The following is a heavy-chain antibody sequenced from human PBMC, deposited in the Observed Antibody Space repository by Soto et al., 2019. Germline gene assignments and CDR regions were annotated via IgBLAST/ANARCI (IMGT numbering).Heavy chain of an antibody. V-gene: IGHV4-30-4*01. CDR1: WDSISSVDYF. CDR3: ARGRYCLTGRCFPNWFDS. J-gene: IGHJ5*01. Sequence: PSETLSLTCSVSWDSISSVDYFWAWIRQPPGQALEYIGYIYKSATTYYNPSFESRVAISLDTSKSQFSLNVTSVTAADTAVYFCARGRYCLTGRCFPNWFDSWGQGTLVTVSS. D-gene: IGHD2-15*01. CDR2: IYKSATT.